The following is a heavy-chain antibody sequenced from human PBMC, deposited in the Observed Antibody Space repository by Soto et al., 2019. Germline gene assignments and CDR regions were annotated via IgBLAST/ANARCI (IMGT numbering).Heavy chain of an antibody. J-gene: IGHJ4*02. D-gene: IGHD3-22*01. CDR2: ISYSGGT. V-gene: IGHV4-30-4*01. CDR3: ARHGMDYYDSSGYYYSPYYFDY. CDR1: GGSISRDDYY. Sequence: SETLSLTCSVSGGSISRDDYYWSWFRQPPGKGLEWIGYISYSGGTYYSPSLKSRITISVDTSKNQFSLKLRSVTAADTAVYYCARHGMDYYDSSGYYYSPYYFDYWGQGTLVTVSS.